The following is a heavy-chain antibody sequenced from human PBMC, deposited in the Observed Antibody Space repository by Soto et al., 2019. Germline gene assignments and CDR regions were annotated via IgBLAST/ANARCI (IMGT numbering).Heavy chain of an antibody. CDR2: IYYSGST. D-gene: IGHD2-21*02. Sequence: QVQLQESGPGLVKPSQTLSLTCTVSGRSISSGGYYWTWIRQHPGKGLEWIGYIYYSGSTYYNPSLKCRVTIAVDTSKNQFSLKLSSVTDADTAVYYCARVCGGDCHYGMDVWGQGTTVTVSS. CDR1: GRSISSGGYY. V-gene: IGHV4-31*03. J-gene: IGHJ6*02. CDR3: ARVCGGDCHYGMDV.